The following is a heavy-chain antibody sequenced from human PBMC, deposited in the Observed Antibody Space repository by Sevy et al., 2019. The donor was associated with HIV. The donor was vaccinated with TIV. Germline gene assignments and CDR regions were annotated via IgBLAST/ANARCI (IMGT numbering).Heavy chain of an antibody. CDR3: AKDGGDYGMDV. V-gene: IGHV3-30*18. D-gene: IGHD3-10*01. CDR2: ISYDGSNK. CDR1: GFTFSSYG. J-gene: IGHJ6*02. Sequence: GGSLRLSCAASGFTFSSYGMHWVRQAPGKGLEWVAVISYDGSNKYYADSVKGRFTISRDNSKNPLDLQMNSLRAEDTAVYYCAKDGGDYGMDVWGQGTTVTVSS.